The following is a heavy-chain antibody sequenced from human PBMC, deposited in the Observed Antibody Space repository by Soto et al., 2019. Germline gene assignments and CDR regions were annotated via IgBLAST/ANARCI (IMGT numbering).Heavy chain of an antibody. V-gene: IGHV3-33*01. D-gene: IGHD3-10*01. CDR1: GFTFSTYG. J-gene: IGHJ4*02. CDR3: ARDDDFGSGHDY. Sequence: QVQLVESGGGVVQPGRSLRLSCAASGFTFSTYGMHWVRQAPGKGLEWVAVIWYDGIKKQYADSVKGRFTISRDNSKKTLYLQMNSLRFEDTAVYYGARDDDFGSGHDYWGQGTQVTVSS. CDR2: IWYDGIKK.